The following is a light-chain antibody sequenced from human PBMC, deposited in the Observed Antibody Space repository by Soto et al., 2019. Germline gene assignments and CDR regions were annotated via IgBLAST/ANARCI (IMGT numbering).Light chain of an antibody. CDR1: QGISNS. V-gene: IGKV1-27*01. CDR2: AAS. Sequence: DIQMTQSPSSLSASVGDRVTITCRASQGISNSLAWYQQRPGQVPKLLIYAASTLQSGVPSRFSGSGSGTDFTLTISSLQPEDVATYYCQEYYSAPWTFGQGTKVDIK. CDR3: QEYYSAPWT. J-gene: IGKJ1*01.